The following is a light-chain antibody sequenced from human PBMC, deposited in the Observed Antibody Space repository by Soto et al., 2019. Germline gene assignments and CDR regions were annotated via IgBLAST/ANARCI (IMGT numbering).Light chain of an antibody. CDR1: QSISRY. J-gene: IGKJ5*01. CDR2: VAS. V-gene: IGKV1-39*01. CDR3: QQSYGNPST. Sequence: DIQITQSPSSLSSFLLDIVTITCRASQSISRYLNWYQQKPGKAPNLLIYVASSLQSEVPSRFSGSGSGTDFTLTITSLQPEDFATYYCQQSYGNPSTFGQGTRLDIK.